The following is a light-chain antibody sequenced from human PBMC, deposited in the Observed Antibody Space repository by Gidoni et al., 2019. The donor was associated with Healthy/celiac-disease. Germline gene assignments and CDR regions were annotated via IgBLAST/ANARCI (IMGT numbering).Light chain of an antibody. Sequence: EIVLTKSPGTLSLSPGERATRSCRASQSVSSSYLAWYQQKPGQAPRLLIYGASSRATGIPDRFSGSGSGTDFTLTISRLEPEDFAVYYCQQYGSSGAFGPGTKVDIK. CDR2: GAS. J-gene: IGKJ3*01. CDR1: QSVSSSY. CDR3: QQYGSSGA. V-gene: IGKV3-20*01.